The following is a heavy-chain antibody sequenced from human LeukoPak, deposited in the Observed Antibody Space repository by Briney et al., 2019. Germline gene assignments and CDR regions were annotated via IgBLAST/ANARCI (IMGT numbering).Heavy chain of an antibody. J-gene: IGHJ3*02. D-gene: IGHD6-13*01. V-gene: IGHV1-46*01. CDR3: GRDRVAGDGGTFDI. Sequence: ASVNVSCKASGYSFTSYYMHWVGQAPAQGLEGMGIINPSGGRTSYPQKLQGRVTITSDTSTSTVYLELSSRRSWDTSVYYLGRDRVAGDGGTFDIWGQGTMVTVSS. CDR1: GYSFTSYY. CDR2: INPSGGRT.